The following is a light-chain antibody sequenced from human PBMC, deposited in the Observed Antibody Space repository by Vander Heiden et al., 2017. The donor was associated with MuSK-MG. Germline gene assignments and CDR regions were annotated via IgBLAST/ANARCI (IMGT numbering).Light chain of an antibody. V-gene: IGKV1-33*01. J-gene: IGKJ5*01. CDR3: QLEDNLPIT. Sequence: DIQMTQSPSSLSASVGDRVTITCQASQDISNYLNWYQQKPGKAPKLLIYDASNLETRVPSTSTPTGPATDFTLTISSLKPEHITTYYSQLEDNLPITFGQRTRLEIK. CDR2: DAS. CDR1: QDISNY.